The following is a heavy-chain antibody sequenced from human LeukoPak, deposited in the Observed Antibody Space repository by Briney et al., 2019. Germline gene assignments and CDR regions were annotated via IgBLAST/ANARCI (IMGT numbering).Heavy chain of an antibody. CDR2: IYYSGST. Sequence: PSETLSLTCTVSGVSISSYYWSWIRQPPGTRLEWIGYIYYSGSTNYNPSLKSRVTISVDTSKNQFSLKLSSVTAADTAVYYCARPINSGAYYTFDYWGRGTLVTVSS. D-gene: IGHD1-26*01. CDR3: ARPINSGAYYTFDY. J-gene: IGHJ4*02. V-gene: IGHV4-59*08. CDR1: GVSISSYY.